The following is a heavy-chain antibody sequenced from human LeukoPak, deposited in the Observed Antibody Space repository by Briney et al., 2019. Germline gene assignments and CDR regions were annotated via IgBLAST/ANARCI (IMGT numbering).Heavy chain of an antibody. CDR3: ARDLGYNYGDGMDV. CDR2: ISYDGSNK. CDR1: GFTFSSYA. D-gene: IGHD5-18*01. V-gene: IGHV3-30-3*01. J-gene: IGHJ6*02. Sequence: QPGRSLRLSCAASGFTFSSYAMHWVRQAPGKGLEWVAVISYDGSNKYYADSVKGRFTISRDNSKNTLYLQMNSLRAEDTAVYYCARDLGYNYGDGMDVWGQGTTVTVSS.